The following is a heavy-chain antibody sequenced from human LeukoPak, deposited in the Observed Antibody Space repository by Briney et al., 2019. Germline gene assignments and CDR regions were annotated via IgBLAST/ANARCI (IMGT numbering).Heavy chain of an antibody. CDR2: ISFYSGNT. CDR3: ARDLTQVVHDY. J-gene: IGHJ4*02. CDR1: GFTFTNYG. D-gene: IGHD2-15*01. V-gene: IGHV1-18*01. Sequence: ASVKVSCKASGFTFTNYGISWLRQAPGQGLEWVGWISFYSGNTNYAQKFQGRVFMTIDTSTGTAYMELRSLRSDDTAVYYCARDLTQVVHDYWGQGTLVTVSS.